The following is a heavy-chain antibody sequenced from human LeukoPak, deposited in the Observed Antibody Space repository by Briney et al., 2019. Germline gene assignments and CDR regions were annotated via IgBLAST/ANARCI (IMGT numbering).Heavy chain of an antibody. CDR1: GGSPSSYY. CDR3: ARDPNYYGSGSYPLGMDV. Sequence: PSETPSLPCTGPGGSPSSYYWSWIRQPPRKGLGWIWRIYSSGSTNYNPSLKSRVTMSVDTSKNQFSLKLSSVTAADTAVYYCARDPNYYGSGSYPLGMDVWGQGTTVTVSS. D-gene: IGHD3-10*01. V-gene: IGHV4-4*07. J-gene: IGHJ6*02. CDR2: IYSSGST.